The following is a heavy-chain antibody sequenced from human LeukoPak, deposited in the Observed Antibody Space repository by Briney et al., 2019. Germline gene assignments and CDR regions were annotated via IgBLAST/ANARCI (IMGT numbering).Heavy chain of an antibody. CDR1: GFTFSSCW. J-gene: IGHJ4*02. Sequence: PGGSLRLSCAASGFTFSSCWMSWVRQAPGKGREGVANIKQDGSEKYYVDSVKGRFTISRDNAKNSLYLQMNSLRAEDTAVYYCARVDGLAAYYYGSGSSGFDYWGQGTLVTVSS. D-gene: IGHD3-10*01. CDR3: ARVDGLAAYYYGSGSSGFDY. CDR2: IKQDGSEK. V-gene: IGHV3-7*01.